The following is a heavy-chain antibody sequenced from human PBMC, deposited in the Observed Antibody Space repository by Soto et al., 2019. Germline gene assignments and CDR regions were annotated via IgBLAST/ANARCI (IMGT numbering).Heavy chain of an antibody. V-gene: IGHV1-2*02. CDR3: ARSGNYRLDC. CDR1: GYTFTGYY. CDR2: INPIIGII. J-gene: IGHJ4*02. Sequence: ASVKVSCKASGYTFTGYYMHWVRQAPGQGLEWMGWINPIIGIINYAQKFQGRVTITADKFTGTAYMELTRLRAEDTAVYYCARSGNYRLDCWGQGTLVTVSS. D-gene: IGHD1-26*01.